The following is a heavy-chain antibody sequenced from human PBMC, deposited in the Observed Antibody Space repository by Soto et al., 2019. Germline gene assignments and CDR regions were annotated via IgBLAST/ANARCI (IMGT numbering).Heavy chain of an antibody. Sequence: GGSLRLSCAASGFTFSSYAMSWVRQAPGKGLEWVPAISGSGGSTYYADSVKGRFTISRDNSKNTLYLQMNSLRAEDTAVYYCAKGYYYDMDAFDIWGQGTMVTVSS. J-gene: IGHJ3*02. CDR2: ISGSGGST. CDR3: AKGYYYDMDAFDI. CDR1: GFTFSSYA. V-gene: IGHV3-23*01. D-gene: IGHD3-22*01.